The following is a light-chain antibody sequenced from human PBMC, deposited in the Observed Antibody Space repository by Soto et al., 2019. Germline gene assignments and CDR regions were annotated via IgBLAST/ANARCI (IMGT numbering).Light chain of an antibody. CDR2: GAS. J-gene: IGKJ4*01. CDR1: QSVSSNY. V-gene: IGKV3-20*01. Sequence: EVVLTQSPGTLSLSPGERVTISCRASQSVSSNYLACYQHKPGQAPRLLIFGASNRATGIPDRFSGSGSGTDFTLTISGLEPEDFAVYYCQQYSGLTLTFGGGTKLDI. CDR3: QQYSGLTLT.